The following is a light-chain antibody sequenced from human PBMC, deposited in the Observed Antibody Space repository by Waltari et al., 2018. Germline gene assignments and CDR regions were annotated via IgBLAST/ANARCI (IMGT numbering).Light chain of an antibody. Sequence: SYELTQPPSVSVSPGQTARITCSGDNLGNKYASWYQQRPGQSPILVIYQDDKRPSGIPDLFAGSSSGDTAPLTFSGSQAVDESAYYCQTWGCGAVVFCGGTKVTVL. CDR2: QDD. CDR1: NLGNKY. V-gene: IGLV3-1*01. J-gene: IGLJ3*02. CDR3: QTWGCGAVV.